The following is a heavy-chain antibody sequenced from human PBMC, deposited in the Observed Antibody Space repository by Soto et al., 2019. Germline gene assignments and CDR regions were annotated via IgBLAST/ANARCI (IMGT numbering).Heavy chain of an antibody. CDR3: AKVHRSSWYEVGY. CDR2: ISFDGSND. V-gene: IGHV3-30*18. J-gene: IGHJ4*02. CDR1: GFTFSSFG. Sequence: QVQLVESGGGVVQPGRSLRLSCAASGFTFSSFGMHWVRQAPGKGLEWVALISFDGSNDYYSDSVKGRFTISRDNSKNTLYLQMNSLRAEDTAVYYCAKVHRSSWYEVGYWGQGTLVTVSS. D-gene: IGHD6-13*01.